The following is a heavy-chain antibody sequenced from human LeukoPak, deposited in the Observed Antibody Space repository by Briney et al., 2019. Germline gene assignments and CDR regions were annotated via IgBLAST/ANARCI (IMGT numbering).Heavy chain of an antibody. Sequence: PGGSLRLSCAASGFTVSSNYMSWVRQAPGKGLEWVSVIYSGGSTYYADSVKGRFTISRDNSKNTLYLQMNSLRAEDTAVYYCARDRGSWYAGGYYMDVWGKGTTVTVSS. CDR2: IYSGGST. CDR3: ARDRGSWYAGGYYMDV. D-gene: IGHD6-13*01. J-gene: IGHJ6*03. CDR1: GFTVSSNY. V-gene: IGHV3-53*01.